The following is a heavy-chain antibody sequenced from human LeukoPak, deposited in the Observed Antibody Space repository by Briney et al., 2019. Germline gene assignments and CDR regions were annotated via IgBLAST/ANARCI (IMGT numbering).Heavy chain of an antibody. CDR3: ASRYCCSTCCHFDY. V-gene: IGHV5-51*01. D-gene: IGHD2-2*01. J-gene: IGHJ4*02. CDR1: GYTFNGFW. Sequence: GESLKISCKGSGYTFNGFWIAWVRQMPGKGLEWMGIIYPSDSDTKYRPSVQGQVTISADRSINTAYLQWSSLKASDTAMYYCASRYCCSTCCHFDYWGQGTLVTVSS. CDR2: IYPSDSDT.